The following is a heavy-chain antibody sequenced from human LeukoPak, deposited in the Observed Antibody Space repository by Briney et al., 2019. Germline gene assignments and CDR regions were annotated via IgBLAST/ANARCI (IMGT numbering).Heavy chain of an antibody. D-gene: IGHD6-19*01. J-gene: IGHJ6*03. CDR1: GFTVSSNY. CDR3: ARVAVAGTYYYYYMDV. Sequence: GGSLRLSCAASGFTVSSNYMSWVRQAPGKGLEWVSIIYSGGSTFYADSVKGRFTISRDNSKNTLYLQMNSLRAEDTAVYYRARVAVAGTYYYYYMDVWGKGTTVTISS. CDR2: IYSGGST. V-gene: IGHV3-53*01.